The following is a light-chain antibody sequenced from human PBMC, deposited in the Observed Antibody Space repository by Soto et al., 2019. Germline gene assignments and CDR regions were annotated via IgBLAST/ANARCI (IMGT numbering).Light chain of an antibody. CDR3: QSYDTSPV. V-gene: IGLV1-40*01. CDR1: RSNLGANYA. J-gene: IGLJ2*01. Sequence: QSVLTQPPSVSGAAGQRVTISCTGSRSNLGANYAVHWYQQLPGTAPKLLIYDNTKRPSGVPDRFSGSKSGTSASLAITGLQAEVEAYYFCQSYDTSPVFGGGTKLTVL. CDR2: DNT.